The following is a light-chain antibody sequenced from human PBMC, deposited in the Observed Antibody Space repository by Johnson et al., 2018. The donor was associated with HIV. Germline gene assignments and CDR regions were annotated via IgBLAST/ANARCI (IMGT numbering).Light chain of an antibody. Sequence: QFVLTQPPSVSADPGQKVTISCSGSSSNIGNNYVSWYQQLPGTAPKLLIYDNNKRPSAIPDRFSASKSGTSATLAITGLQPGDEADYFCGTWDSSLTGFVFGPGTEVTVL. CDR1: SSNIGNNY. V-gene: IGLV1-51*01. CDR2: DNN. CDR3: GTWDSSLTGFV. J-gene: IGLJ1*01.